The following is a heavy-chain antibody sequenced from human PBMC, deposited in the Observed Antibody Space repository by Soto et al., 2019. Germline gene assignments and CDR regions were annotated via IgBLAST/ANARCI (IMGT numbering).Heavy chain of an antibody. CDR2: IFSNDEK. J-gene: IGHJ6*03. Sequence: HVTLKESGPVLVNPTETLTLTCTVSGFSLSTGKVGVSWLRQPPGKALEWLAHIFSNDEKSYRTSLKRRLPSSEDTAKSQVGLTMTNVDPVDTATYYCARILFGRSVAGGYSYRDVWGKGTTGTV. D-gene: IGHD6-19*01. V-gene: IGHV2-26*01. CDR3: ARILFGRSVAGGYSYRDV. CDR1: GFSLSTGKVG.